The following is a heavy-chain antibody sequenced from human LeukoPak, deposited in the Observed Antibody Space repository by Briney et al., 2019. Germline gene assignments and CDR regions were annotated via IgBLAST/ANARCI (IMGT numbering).Heavy chain of an antibody. Sequence: PGGSLRLSCAASGFTSSSYAMSWVRQAPGKGLEWVSAISGSGGSTHYADSVKGRFTISRDNSKNTLYLQMNSLRAEDTAVYYCAKDYDRAWYFDLWGRGTLVTVSS. CDR1: GFTSSSYA. CDR2: ISGSGGST. V-gene: IGHV3-23*01. CDR3: AKDYDRAWYFDL. J-gene: IGHJ2*01. D-gene: IGHD3-22*01.